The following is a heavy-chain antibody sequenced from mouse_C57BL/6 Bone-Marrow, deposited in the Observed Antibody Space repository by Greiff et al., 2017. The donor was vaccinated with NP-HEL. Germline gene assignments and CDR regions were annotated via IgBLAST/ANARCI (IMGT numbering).Heavy chain of an antibody. Sequence: EVQGVESGGGLVQPKGSLKLSCAASGFSFNTYAMNWVRQAPGKGLEWVARIRSKSNNYATYYADSVKDRFTISRDDSEGMLYLQMNNLKTEDTAMYYCVRQRGYFDVWGTGTTVTVSS. CDR1: GFSFNTYA. CDR3: VRQRGYFDV. J-gene: IGHJ1*03. CDR2: IRSKSNNYAT. V-gene: IGHV10-1*01.